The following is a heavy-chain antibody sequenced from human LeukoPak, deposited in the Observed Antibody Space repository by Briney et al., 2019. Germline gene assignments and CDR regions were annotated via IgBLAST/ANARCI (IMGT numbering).Heavy chain of an antibody. V-gene: IGHV1-18*01. Sequence: GASVKVSCKASGYTFSSYGITWVRQAPGQGLEWMGWISAYNGNTNYAQNLQGRVTMTTDTSTSTAYLELKSLSSDDTAVYYCARASGSYCSSTSCNGAFDIWGQGTMVTVSS. CDR3: ARASGSYCSSTSCNGAFDI. CDR2: ISAYNGNT. D-gene: IGHD2-2*01. CDR1: GYTFSSYG. J-gene: IGHJ3*02.